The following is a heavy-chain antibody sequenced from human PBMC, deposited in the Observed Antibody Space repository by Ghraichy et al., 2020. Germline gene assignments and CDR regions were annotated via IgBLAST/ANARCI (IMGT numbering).Heavy chain of an antibody. CDR3: AREQTTTIFGVTTHYDMDV. CDR1: GFTFSSYW. J-gene: IGHJ6*02. V-gene: IGHV3-7*03. D-gene: IGHD3-3*01. Sequence: GGSLRLSCAASGFTFSSYWMSWVRQAPGKGLEWVASIKKDGSEKYYVDSVKGRFTISRDNAENSLYLQMNNLRVEDTAVYYCAREQTTTIFGVTTHYDMDVWGQGTTVTVSS. CDR2: IKKDGSEK.